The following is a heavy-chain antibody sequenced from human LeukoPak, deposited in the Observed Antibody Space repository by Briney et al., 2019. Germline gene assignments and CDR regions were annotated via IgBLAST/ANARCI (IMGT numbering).Heavy chain of an antibody. J-gene: IGHJ4*02. CDR3: ARVVRGVIITPPDY. CDR2: MNPNSGNT. D-gene: IGHD3-10*01. CDR1: GYTFTSYD. V-gene: IGHV1-8*02. Sequence: GASVKVSCKASGYTFTSYDINWVRQATGQGLEWMGWMNPNSGNTGYAQKFQGRVTMTRNTSISTAYMELSSLRSEDTAVYYCARVVRGVIITPPDYWGQGTLVTVSS.